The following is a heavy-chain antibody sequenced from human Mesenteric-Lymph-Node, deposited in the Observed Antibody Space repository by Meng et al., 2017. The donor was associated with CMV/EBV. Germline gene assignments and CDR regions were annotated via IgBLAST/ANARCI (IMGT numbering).Heavy chain of an antibody. V-gene: IGHV5-10-1*01. CDR3: ASVRDYSGAYYY. CDR1: GYSFTSYW. CDR2: IDPSDSYT. Sequence: WKGSGYSFTSYWISWVRQMPGKGLEWMGRIDPSDSYTNYSPSFQGHVTISADKSIGTAYLQWSSLKASDTAMYFCASVRDYSGAYYYWGQGTLVTVSS. D-gene: IGHD5-12*01. J-gene: IGHJ4*02.